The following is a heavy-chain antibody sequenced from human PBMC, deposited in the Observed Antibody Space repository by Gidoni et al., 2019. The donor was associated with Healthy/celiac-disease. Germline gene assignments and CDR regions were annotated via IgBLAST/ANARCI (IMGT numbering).Heavy chain of an antibody. J-gene: IGHJ4*02. V-gene: IGHV4-34*01. D-gene: IGHD3-9*01. Sequence: QVQLQQWGAGLLKSSETLSLTCAVYGGSFSGYYWSWIRQPPGKGLEWIGEINHSGSTNYNPSLKSRVTISVDTSKNQFSLKLSSVTAADTAVYYCARWGDILTGFDYWGQGTLVTVSS. CDR3: ARWGDILTGFDY. CDR2: INHSGST. CDR1: GGSFSGYY.